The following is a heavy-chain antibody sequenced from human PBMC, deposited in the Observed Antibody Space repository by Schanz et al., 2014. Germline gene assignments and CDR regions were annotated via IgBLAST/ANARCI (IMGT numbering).Heavy chain of an antibody. J-gene: IGHJ4*02. V-gene: IGHV3-23*01. Sequence: EGQLLESGGGLVQPGGSLRLSCAASGFTFSSYAMSWVRQAPGKGLEWVSALSGSGVSTYYADSVKARFTISRDNSKNTLYLQMNSLRAEHRAIYYCAKPIREEMLTVTRSWGQGTLVTVSA. CDR2: LSGSGVST. D-gene: IGHD3-10*02. CDR3: AKPIREEMLTVTRS. CDR1: GFTFSSYA.